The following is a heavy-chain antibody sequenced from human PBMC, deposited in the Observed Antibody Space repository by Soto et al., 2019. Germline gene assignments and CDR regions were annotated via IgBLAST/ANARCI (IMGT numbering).Heavy chain of an antibody. CDR3: ARGSIMITFGGVIADRFDY. CDR1: GFTFSSYG. Sequence: QVQLVESGGGVVQPGRSLRLSCAASGFTFSSYGMHWVRQAPGKGLEWVAVIWYDGSNKYYADSVKGRFTISRDNSKNTMYLQMNILRAEDTAVYYYARGSIMITFGGVIADRFDYWGQGTLVTVSS. CDR2: IWYDGSNK. V-gene: IGHV3-33*01. D-gene: IGHD3-16*02. J-gene: IGHJ4*02.